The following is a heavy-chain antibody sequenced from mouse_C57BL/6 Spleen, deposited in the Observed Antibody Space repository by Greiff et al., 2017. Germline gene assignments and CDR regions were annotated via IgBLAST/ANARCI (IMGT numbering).Heavy chain of an antibody. CDR3: ARRDYPYAMDY. Sequence: VQLQQPGAELVMPGASVKLSCKASGYTFTSYWMHWVKQRPGQGLEWIGEIDPSDSYTNYNQKFKGKSTLTVDKSSSTAYMQLSSLTSEDSAVYYCARRDYPYAMDYWGQGTSVTVSS. V-gene: IGHV1-69*01. D-gene: IGHD2-4*01. J-gene: IGHJ4*01. CDR2: IDPSDSYT. CDR1: GYTFTSYW.